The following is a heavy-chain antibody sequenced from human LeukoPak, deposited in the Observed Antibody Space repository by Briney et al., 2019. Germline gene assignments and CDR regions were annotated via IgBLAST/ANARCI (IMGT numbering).Heavy chain of an antibody. D-gene: IGHD6-13*01. Sequence: SPSETLSLTCTVSGGSISSYYWSWIRQPAGKGLEWIGRIYTSGSTNYNPSLKSRVTMSVDTSKNQFSLKLSSVTAADTAVYYCAREGAAAGQAWTEDFDYWGQGTLVTVSS. J-gene: IGHJ4*02. CDR3: AREGAAAGQAWTEDFDY. CDR1: GGSISSYY. V-gene: IGHV4-4*07. CDR2: IYTSGST.